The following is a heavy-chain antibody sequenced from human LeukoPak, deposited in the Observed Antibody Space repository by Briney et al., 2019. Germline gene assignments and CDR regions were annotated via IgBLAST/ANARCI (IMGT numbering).Heavy chain of an antibody. CDR1: GGSISSSSYY. D-gene: IGHD1-26*01. CDR3: ARRPAVVGGIFDY. J-gene: IGHJ4*02. Sequence: SETLSLTCAVSGGSISSSSYYWGWIRQPPGKGLEWIGSIYYSGRAYYNPSLESRVSISMDTSRNQFSLKLNSVTAADTAVYYCARRPAVVGGIFDYWGQGTLVTVSS. CDR2: IYYSGRA. V-gene: IGHV4-39*01.